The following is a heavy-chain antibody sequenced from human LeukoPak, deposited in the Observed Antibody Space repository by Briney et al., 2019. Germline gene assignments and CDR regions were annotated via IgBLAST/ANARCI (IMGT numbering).Heavy chain of an antibody. CDR1: GGSISSGSYY. V-gene: IGHV4-61*01. Sequence: PSETLSLTCTVSGGSISSGSYYWSWIRQPPGKGLEWIGYIYYSGSTNYNPSLKSRVTISVDTSKNQFSLKLSSVTAADTAVYYCARSAYGSGSPLGFFDYWGQGTLVTVSS. D-gene: IGHD3-10*01. CDR2: IYYSGST. CDR3: ARSAYGSGSPLGFFDY. J-gene: IGHJ4*02.